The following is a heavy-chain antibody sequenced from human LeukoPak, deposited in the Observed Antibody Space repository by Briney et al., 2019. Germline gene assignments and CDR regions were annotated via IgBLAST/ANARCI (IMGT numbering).Heavy chain of an antibody. V-gene: IGHV3-23*01. D-gene: IGHD6-6*01. CDR1: GFTFSSYA. CDR2: ISGSGGST. CDR3: AKDRKGYSSSPRGGY. Sequence: PGGSLRLSCAASGFTFSSYAMSWVRQAPGKGLEWVSAISGSGGSTYYADSVKGRFTISRDNSKNTLYLQMNSLRAEDTAVYYCAKDRKGYSSSPRGGYWGQGTLVTVSS. J-gene: IGHJ4*02.